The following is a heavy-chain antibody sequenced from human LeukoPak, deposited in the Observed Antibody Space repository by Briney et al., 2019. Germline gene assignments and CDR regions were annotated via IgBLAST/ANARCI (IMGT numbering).Heavy chain of an antibody. V-gene: IGHV3-30-3*01. D-gene: IGHD2-21*01. CDR2: ISYDGSNK. J-gene: IGHJ5*02. Sequence: GGSLRLSCAASGFTFRSYAMHWVRQAPGRGLERVAVISYDGSNKYYADSVKGRFTISRDNSKNTLYLQMNRLRAEDTAVYYCASLMSAEGLFSFDPWGQGTLVTVSS. CDR3: ASLMSAEGLFSFDP. CDR1: GFTFRSYA.